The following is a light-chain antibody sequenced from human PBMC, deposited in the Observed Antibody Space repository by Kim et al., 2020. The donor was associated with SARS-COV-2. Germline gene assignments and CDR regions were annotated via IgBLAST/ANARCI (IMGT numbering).Light chain of an antibody. CDR3: QQRSNWPPLFT. V-gene: IGKV3-11*01. CDR1: QSVSSF. CDR2: DAS. Sequence: PCERATHAHRASQSVSSFLAWCQQKPGEAPRVLIYDASNRAAGIPARFSGSGSGTNFTLTISSLEPEDFAVYYCQQRSNWPPLFTFGPGAKVDIK. J-gene: IGKJ3*01.